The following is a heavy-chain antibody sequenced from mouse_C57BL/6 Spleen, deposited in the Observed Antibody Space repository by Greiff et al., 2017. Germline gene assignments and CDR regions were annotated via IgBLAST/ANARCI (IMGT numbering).Heavy chain of an antibody. CDR3: ARHESDDYDGGWYFDV. J-gene: IGHJ1*03. CDR2: FYPGSGSI. V-gene: IGHV1-62-2*01. Sequence: QVQLKESGAELVKPGASVKLSCKASGYTFTEYTIHWVKQRSGQGLEWIGWFYPGSGSIKYNEKFKDKATLTADKSSSTVYMELSRLTSEDSAVYFCARHESDDYDGGWYFDVWGTGTTVTVSS. CDR1: GYTFTEYT. D-gene: IGHD2-4*01.